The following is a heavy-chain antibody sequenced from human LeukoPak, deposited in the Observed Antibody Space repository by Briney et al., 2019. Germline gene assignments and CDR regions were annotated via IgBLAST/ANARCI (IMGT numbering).Heavy chain of an antibody. J-gene: IGHJ6*03. CDR1: GYTFTSYG. V-gene: IGHV1-8*02. D-gene: IGHD3-10*01. CDR2: MNPNSGNT. CDR3: ARGGITMVRGVKPYYYYMDV. Sequence: ASVKVSCKASGYTFTSYGISWVRQATGQGLEWMGWMNPNSGNTGYAQKFQGRVTMTRNTSISTAYMELSSLRSEDTAVYYCARGGITMVRGVKPYYYYMDVWGKGTTVTISS.